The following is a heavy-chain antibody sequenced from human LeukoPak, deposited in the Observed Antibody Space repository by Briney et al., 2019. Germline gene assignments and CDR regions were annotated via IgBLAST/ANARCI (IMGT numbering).Heavy chain of an antibody. CDR3: ARELWSGRSAAFDI. D-gene: IGHD3-3*01. CDR1: GFTFSAYD. V-gene: IGHV3-21*01. Sequence: GGSLRLSCAASGFTFSAYDMNWVRQAPGKGLQWVSSISMTSTYINYADSFKGRFTTSRDNANNSLYLHMNSLRADDTAVYYCARELWSGRSAAFDIWGLGTTVTVSS. CDR2: ISMTSTYI. J-gene: IGHJ3*02.